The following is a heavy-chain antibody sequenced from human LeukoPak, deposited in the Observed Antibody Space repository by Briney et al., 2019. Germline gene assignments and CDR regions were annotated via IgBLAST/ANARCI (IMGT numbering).Heavy chain of an antibody. CDR2: FDTEDGET. D-gene: IGHD5-18*01. V-gene: IGHV1-24*01. J-gene: IGHJ4*02. CDR3: ATVAKYSYRKLDY. CDR1: GYTLSALS. Sequence: ASVKLSCKVSGYTLSALSMLWVRRAPGHEVGWRGGFDTEDGETIYAQTFQGRVTMTEDTSTDTAYMEMSSLRSEDTAVYYCATVAKYSYRKLDYWGQGNLVTVSS.